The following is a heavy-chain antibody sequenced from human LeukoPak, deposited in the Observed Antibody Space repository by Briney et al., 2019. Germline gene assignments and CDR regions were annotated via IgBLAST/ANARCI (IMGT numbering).Heavy chain of an antibody. D-gene: IGHD3-10*01. Sequence: GSSVKVSCKASGGTFSSYAISWVRQAPGHGLEWMGGIIPIFGTANYAQKFQGRVTITADESTSTAYMELSSLRSEDTAVYYCARGDGSGSYYNPLGGWGQGTLVTVSS. J-gene: IGHJ4*02. V-gene: IGHV1-69*01. CDR1: GGTFSSYA. CDR2: IIPIFGTA. CDR3: ARGDGSGSYYNPLGG.